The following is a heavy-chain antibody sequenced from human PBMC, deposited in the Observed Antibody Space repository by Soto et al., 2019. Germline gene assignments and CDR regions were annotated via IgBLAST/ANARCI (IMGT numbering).Heavy chain of an antibody. Sequence: ASVKVSCKASGYTFTSYGISWVRQAPGQGLEWMGWISAYNGNTNYAQKLQGRVTMTTDTSTSTAYMELSSLRSEDTAVYYCASCHSPYYYDSSGYYPVWGQGTLVTVSS. J-gene: IGHJ4*02. CDR2: ISAYNGNT. CDR1: GYTFTSYG. D-gene: IGHD3-22*01. V-gene: IGHV1-18*01. CDR3: ASCHSPYYYDSSGYYPV.